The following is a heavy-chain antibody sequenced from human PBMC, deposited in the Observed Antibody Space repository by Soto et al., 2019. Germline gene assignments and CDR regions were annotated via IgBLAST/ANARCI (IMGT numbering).Heavy chain of an antibody. V-gene: IGHV3-30*03. D-gene: IGHD3-22*01. CDR2: ISYDEDNK. CDR1: GFTFGDFG. Sequence: GGSLRLSCAVSGFTFGDFGMHWVRQAPGKGLDWVAVISYDEDNKYYADSVKGRFTISRDNSKNTVYLQMDSLRAEDTAVYYCARDSDSDYFDSSGPGGLLDFWGQGTLVTVSS. J-gene: IGHJ4*02. CDR3: ARDSDSDYFDSSGPGGLLDF.